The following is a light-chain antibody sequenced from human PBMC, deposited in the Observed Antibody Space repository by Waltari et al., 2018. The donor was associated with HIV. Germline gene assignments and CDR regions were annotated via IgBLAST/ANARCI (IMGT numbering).Light chain of an antibody. CDR1: SSDVGGYNY. CDR3: SSYTSTSTGV. CDR2: DVT. Sequence: QSALPQPASVSGSPGQSITISCTGTSSDVGGYNYFPWYQQHPGKAPKLMIYDVTKRPSGVSNRFSGSKSGNTASLTISGLQAEDEADYYCSSYTSTSTGVIGGGTKLTVL. V-gene: IGLV2-14*03. J-gene: IGLJ2*01.